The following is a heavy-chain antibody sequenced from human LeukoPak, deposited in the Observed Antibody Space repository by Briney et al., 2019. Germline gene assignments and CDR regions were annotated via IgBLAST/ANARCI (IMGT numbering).Heavy chain of an antibody. CDR3: ARDRGFWSGSYFDY. D-gene: IGHD3-3*01. Sequence: SETLSLTCTVSGGSISSSSYYWGWIRQPPGKGLEWIGSIYYSGSTNYNPSLKSRVTISVDTSKNQFSLKLSSVTAVDTAVYYCARDRGFWSGSYFDYWGQGTLVTVSS. CDR2: IYYSGST. V-gene: IGHV4-39*07. CDR1: GGSISSSSYY. J-gene: IGHJ4*02.